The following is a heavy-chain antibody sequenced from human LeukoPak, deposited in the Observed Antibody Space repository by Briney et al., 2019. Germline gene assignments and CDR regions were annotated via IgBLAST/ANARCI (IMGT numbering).Heavy chain of an antibody. CDR1: GFTFSRYG. D-gene: IGHD6-13*01. V-gene: IGHV3-33*01. CDR3: ARVGSSSWYGDY. Sequence: GGSLRLSCAASGFTFSRYGMRWVRPVPGKGLEWVAVIWYVGSNKYNADSVKGRFTISRDNSMNTLYLQMNSLRAEDTAVYYWARVGSSSWYGDYWGQGTLVTVAS. J-gene: IGHJ4*02. CDR2: IWYVGSNK.